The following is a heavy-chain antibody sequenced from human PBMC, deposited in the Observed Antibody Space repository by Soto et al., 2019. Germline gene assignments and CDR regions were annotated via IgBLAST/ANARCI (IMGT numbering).Heavy chain of an antibody. V-gene: IGHV4-34*01. CDR3: ARGPPLGYCSGGSCYSSRGSQYPFT. CDR1: GGSFSGYY. D-gene: IGHD2-15*01. J-gene: IGHJ5*02. Sequence: QVQLQQWGAGLLKPSETLSLTCAVYGGSFSGYYWSWIRQPPGKGLEWIGEINHSGSTNYNPSLKSRVTISVDTSKNQFSLKLSSVTAAVTAVYYCARGPPLGYCSGGSCYSSRGSQYPFTWGQGTLVTVSS. CDR2: INHSGST.